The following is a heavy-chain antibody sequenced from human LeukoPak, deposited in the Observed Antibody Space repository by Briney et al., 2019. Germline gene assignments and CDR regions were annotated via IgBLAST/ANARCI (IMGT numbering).Heavy chain of an antibody. J-gene: IGHJ4*02. CDR3: VRDLSYSSGVFDY. CDR1: GFIFSSHT. CDR2: ISYHGSNK. D-gene: IGHD6-19*01. V-gene: IGHV3-30-3*01. Sequence: GGSLTLSCAASGFIFSSHTMHWVRQAPGKGPHWVAVISYHGSNKDYGDSVKGRFTISRDNSQNTLYLQMNSLRVEDTAVYYCVRDLSYSSGVFDYWGQGTLLTVSS.